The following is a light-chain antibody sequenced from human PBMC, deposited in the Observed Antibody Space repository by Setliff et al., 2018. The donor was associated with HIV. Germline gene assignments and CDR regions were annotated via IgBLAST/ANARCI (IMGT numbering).Light chain of an antibody. CDR1: NIGSKS. J-gene: IGLJ2*01. CDR2: YDS. V-gene: IGLV3-21*04. Sequence: ELTQPPSVSVAPGKTATITCGGNNIGSKSVHWYQQRPGQAPVLLIYYDSDRPSGIPERFSGSNSGNTATLTISRVEAGDEADYYCQVWDSSSDHVVFGGGTKVTVL. CDR3: QVWDSSSDHVV.